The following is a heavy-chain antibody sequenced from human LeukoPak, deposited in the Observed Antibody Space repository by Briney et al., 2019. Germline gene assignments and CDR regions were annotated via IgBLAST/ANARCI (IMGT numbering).Heavy chain of an antibody. Sequence: GGSLRPSCAASGFSFSTYWMTWVRQAPGKGLEWLANIRYDGSATYYVDSVKGRFTISRDNAKNSLFLQMNSLRVEDTALYYCATSLDTAAGPYWGRGTLVTVSS. CDR3: ATSLDTAAGPY. CDR2: IRYDGSAT. V-gene: IGHV3-7*01. CDR1: GFSFSTYW. J-gene: IGHJ4*02. D-gene: IGHD5-18*01.